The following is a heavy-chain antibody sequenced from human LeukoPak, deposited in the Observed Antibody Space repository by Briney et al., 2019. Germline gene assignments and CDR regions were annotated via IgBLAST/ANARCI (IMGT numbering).Heavy chain of an antibody. V-gene: IGHV3-30*02. Sequence: PGGSLRLSCAASGFTFSSYGMHWVRQAPGKGLEWVAFIRYDGSNKYYADSVKGRFTISRDNSKNTLYLQMNSLRAEDTVVYYCANQMMVTPWGFDYWGQGTLVTVSS. CDR2: IRYDGSNK. CDR3: ANQMMVTPWGFDY. J-gene: IGHJ4*02. D-gene: IGHD2-21*02. CDR1: GFTFSSYG.